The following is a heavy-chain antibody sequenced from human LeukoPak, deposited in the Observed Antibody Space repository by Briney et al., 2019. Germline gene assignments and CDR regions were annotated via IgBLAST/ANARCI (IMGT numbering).Heavy chain of an antibody. CDR2: IKSKPDGGTT. V-gene: IGHV3-15*01. Sequence: KTGGSLRLSCTASGFTFNNAWMSWVRQAPGKGLEWVGRIKSKPDGGTTDYAAPVKGRFAISRDDSKTTLYLQMNSLKTEDTAVYYCTTDPGEWELLLGVCWGQGTLVTVSS. CDR3: TTDPGEWELLLGVC. J-gene: IGHJ4*02. CDR1: GFTFNNAW. D-gene: IGHD1-26*01.